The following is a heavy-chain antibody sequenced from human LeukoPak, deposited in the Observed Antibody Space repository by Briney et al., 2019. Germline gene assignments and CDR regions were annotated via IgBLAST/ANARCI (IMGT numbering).Heavy chain of an antibody. V-gene: IGHV3-49*03. Sequence: GGSLRLSCTASGFTFGDYLMSWLRQAPGKGLEWIGFIRRKLDGGTAEYAASVKGRFTISRDDSTSIAYLQMNSLKTEDTAVYYCSRSSGWLSVYWGQGTLVTVSS. J-gene: IGHJ4*02. CDR2: IRRKLDGGTA. CDR1: GFTFGDYL. CDR3: SRSSGWLSVY. D-gene: IGHD6-19*01.